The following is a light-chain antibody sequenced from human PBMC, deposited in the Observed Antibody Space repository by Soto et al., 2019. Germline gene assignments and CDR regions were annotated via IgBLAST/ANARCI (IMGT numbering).Light chain of an antibody. CDR1: SSNIGSNT. CDR3: ATWDDSLNGSVV. V-gene: IGLV1-44*01. Sequence: QSVLTQPPSASGTPGQRVTISCSGSSSNIGSNTVSWYQQLPGTAPTLLIYSDNQRPSGVPDRFSGSKSGTSASLVISGLQSEDEADYYCATWDDSLNGSVVFGGGTKLTVL. J-gene: IGLJ2*01. CDR2: SDN.